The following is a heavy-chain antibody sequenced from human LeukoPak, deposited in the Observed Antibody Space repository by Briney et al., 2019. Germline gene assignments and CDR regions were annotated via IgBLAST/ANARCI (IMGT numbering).Heavy chain of an antibody. Sequence: GGSLRLSCAASRFTFSSYAMSWVRQAPGKGLEWVSGISGSGGSTYYADSVKGRFTISRDNSKNTLYLQMNSLRAEDTAVYYCARDSNYDTSGHYYWGQGTLVTVSS. D-gene: IGHD3-22*01. J-gene: IGHJ4*02. CDR2: ISGSGGST. V-gene: IGHV3-23*01. CDR1: RFTFSSYA. CDR3: ARDSNYDTSGHYY.